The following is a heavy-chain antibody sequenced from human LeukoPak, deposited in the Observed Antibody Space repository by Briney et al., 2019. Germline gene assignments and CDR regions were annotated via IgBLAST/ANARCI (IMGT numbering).Heavy chain of an antibody. CDR3: ARFRTWGDKAFDY. J-gene: IGHJ4*02. CDR1: GFTFNNYA. Sequence: GGSLRLSCAASGFTFNNYAMNWVRQAPGKGLEWVSVISGSGGTTYYADSVKGRFTISRDSAKNSLYLQMNSLRAEDTAVYYCARFRTWGDKAFDYWGQGTLVTVSS. CDR2: ISGSGGTT. V-gene: IGHV3-23*01. D-gene: IGHD2-21*02.